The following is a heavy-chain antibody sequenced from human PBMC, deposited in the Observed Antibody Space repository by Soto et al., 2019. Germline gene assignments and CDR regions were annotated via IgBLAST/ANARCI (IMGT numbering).Heavy chain of an antibody. CDR1: GFTFSSYA. CDR3: AKDRIVGATIVYYFDY. CDR2: ISGSGGST. V-gene: IGHV3-23*01. Sequence: GGSLRLSCAASGFTFSSYAMSWVRQAPGKGLEWVSAISGSGGSTYYADSVKGRFTISRDNSKNTLYLQMNSLRAEDTAVYYCAKDRIVGATIVYYFDYWGQGTLVTVS. D-gene: IGHD1-26*01. J-gene: IGHJ4*02.